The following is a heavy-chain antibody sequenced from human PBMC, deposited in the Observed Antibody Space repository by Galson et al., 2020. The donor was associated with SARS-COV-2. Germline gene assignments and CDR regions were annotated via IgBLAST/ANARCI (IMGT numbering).Heavy chain of an antibody. Sequence: TGGSLRLSCAASGFTFSSYGMHWVRQAPGKGLEWVAVISYDGSNKYYEDSVKGRFTISRDNSKNTLYLQMNSLRAEDTAVYYCAKPPPSYYYDSSGGVDYWGQGTLVTVSS. D-gene: IGHD3-22*01. CDR1: GFTFSSYG. J-gene: IGHJ4*02. V-gene: IGHV3-30*18. CDR3: AKPPPSYYYDSSGGVDY. CDR2: ISYDGSNK.